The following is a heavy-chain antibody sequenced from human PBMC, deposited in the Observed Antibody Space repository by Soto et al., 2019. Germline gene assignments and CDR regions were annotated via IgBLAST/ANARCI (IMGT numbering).Heavy chain of an antibody. CDR1: GFTFSSYW. CDR3: ARSIAARLNWLDT. J-gene: IGHJ5*02. CDR2: IKQDGSEK. V-gene: IGHV3-7*01. Sequence: EVQLVESGGGLVQPGGSLRLSCAASGFTFSSYWMSWVRQAPGKGLEWEANIKQDGSEKYYVDSVKGRFTISRDNAKNSLYLQMNSLRAEDTAVYYCARSIAARLNWLDTWGQGTLVTVSS. D-gene: IGHD6-6*01.